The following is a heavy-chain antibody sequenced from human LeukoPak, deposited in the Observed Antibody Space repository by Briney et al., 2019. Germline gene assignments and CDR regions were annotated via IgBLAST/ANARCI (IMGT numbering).Heavy chain of an antibody. CDR3: AKNPVDYYYYYMDV. CDR2: IHSDGSST. V-gene: IGHV3-74*03. J-gene: IGHJ6*03. D-gene: IGHD6-19*01. Sequence: GGSLRLSCAASGFTFSSYWMHWVRQAPGKGLVWVSRIHSDGSSTTYADSVKGRFTISRDNSKNTLYLQMNSLRAEDTAVYYCAKNPVDYYYYYMDVWGKGTTVTVSS. CDR1: GFTFSSYW.